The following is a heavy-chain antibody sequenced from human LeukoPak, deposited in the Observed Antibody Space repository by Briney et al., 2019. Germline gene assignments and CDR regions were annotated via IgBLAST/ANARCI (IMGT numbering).Heavy chain of an antibody. D-gene: IGHD3-22*01. CDR2: IKQDGSEK. V-gene: IGHV3-7*01. CDR1: GFTFSSYW. Sequence: PGGSLRLSCAASGFTFSSYWMSWVRQAPGKGQEWVANIKQDGSEKYYVDSVKGRFTISRDNAKNSLYLQMNSLRAEDTAVYYCARAEWTTYYYDSSGYMFDYWGQGTLVTVSS. J-gene: IGHJ4*02. CDR3: ARAEWTTYYYDSSGYMFDY.